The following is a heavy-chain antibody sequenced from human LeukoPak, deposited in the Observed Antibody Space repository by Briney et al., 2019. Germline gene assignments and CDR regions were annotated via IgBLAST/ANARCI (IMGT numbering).Heavy chain of an antibody. CDR3: ARGGSSWYRGENWFDP. D-gene: IGHD6-13*01. CDR2: ISSSSSSTI. J-gene: IGHJ5*02. Sequence: GGPLRLSCAASGFTFSSYSMNWVRQAPGKGLEWVSYISSSSSSTIYYADSVKGRFTIPRDNAKNSLYLQMNSLRDEDTAVYYCARGGSSWYRGENWFDPWGQGTLVTVSS. CDR1: GFTFSSYS. V-gene: IGHV3-48*02.